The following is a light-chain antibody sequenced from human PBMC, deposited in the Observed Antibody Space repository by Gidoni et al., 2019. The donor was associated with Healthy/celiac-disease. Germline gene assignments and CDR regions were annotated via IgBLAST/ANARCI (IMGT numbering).Light chain of an antibody. CDR1: QSGSSIY. CDR2: GAS. Sequence: ELVLTQSPGTLSLSPGERATISCRSSQSGSSIYLAWYQQKPGQAPRLLIDGASSRATGIPDRFSGSGSGTDFTLTISRLEPEDFAVYYWQQYGSSPGTFGPGTKVDIK. V-gene: IGKV3-20*01. CDR3: QQYGSSPGT. J-gene: IGKJ3*01.